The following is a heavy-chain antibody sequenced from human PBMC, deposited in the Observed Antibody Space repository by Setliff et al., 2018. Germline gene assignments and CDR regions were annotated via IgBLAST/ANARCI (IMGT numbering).Heavy chain of an antibody. CDR2: TIPILGTA. V-gene: IGHV1-69*05. CDR1: GGTFNSYG. D-gene: IGHD6-19*01. CDR3: ARGASWNSAVAGPFYCDY. Sequence: GASVKVSCKASGGTFNSYGVTWVRQAPGQGLEWMGGTIPILGTANYAQKFQGRVTITTDESTSTAYMELSSLRSEDTAVYYCARGASWNSAVAGPFYCDYWGQGTLVTVSS. J-gene: IGHJ4*02.